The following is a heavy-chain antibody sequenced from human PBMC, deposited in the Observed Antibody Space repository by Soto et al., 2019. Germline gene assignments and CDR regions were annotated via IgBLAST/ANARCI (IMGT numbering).Heavy chain of an antibody. J-gene: IGHJ6*02. Sequence: QVQLVQSGAEVKKPGSSVKVSCKASGGTFSSYAISWVRQAPGQGLEWMGGIIPIFGTANYAQKFQGRVTITADKPTSQASRELRSLRSEDTAVYYCASSPYYYYGRDVWGQGTTVTVSS. CDR1: GGTFSSYA. V-gene: IGHV1-69*06. CDR3: ASSPYYYYGRDV. CDR2: IIPIFGTA.